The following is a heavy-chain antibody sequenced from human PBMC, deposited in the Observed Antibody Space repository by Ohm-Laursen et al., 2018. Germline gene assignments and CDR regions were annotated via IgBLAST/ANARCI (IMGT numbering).Heavy chain of an antibody. J-gene: IGHJ4*02. CDR2: IYSGGST. CDR3: ARDHGENYFDY. D-gene: IGHD3-3*01. CDR1: GFTFSNYA. V-gene: IGHV3-53*01. Sequence: SLRLSCAASGFTFSNYAMSWVRQAPGKGLEWVSVIYSGGSTYYADSVKGRFTISRDNSKNTLYLQMNSLRAEDTAVYYCARDHGENYFDYWGQGTLVTVSS.